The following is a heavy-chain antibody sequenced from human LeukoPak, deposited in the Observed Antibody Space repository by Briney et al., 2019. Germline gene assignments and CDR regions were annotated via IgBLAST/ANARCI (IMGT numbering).Heavy chain of an antibody. CDR3: AKDQVLWFGELYAFDI. CDR2: ISGSGGST. CDR1: GFTFSSYW. J-gene: IGHJ3*02. Sequence: PGGSLRLPCAASGFTFSSYWMSWVRQAPGKGLEWVSAISGSGGSTYYADSVKGRFTISRDNSKNTLYLQMNSLRAEDTAVYYCAKDQVLWFGELYAFDIWGQGTMVTVSS. V-gene: IGHV3-23*01. D-gene: IGHD3-10*01.